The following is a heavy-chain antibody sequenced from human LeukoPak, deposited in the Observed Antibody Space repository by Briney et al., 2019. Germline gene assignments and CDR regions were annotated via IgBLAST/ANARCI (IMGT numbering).Heavy chain of an antibody. J-gene: IGHJ4*02. D-gene: IGHD3-22*01. V-gene: IGHV4-38-2*02. CDR2: IFHSGNT. CDR3: ARPGESSGYMWFY. CDR1: GDSITTPYY. Sequence: SETLSLTCTVSGDSITTPYYWGWIRQSPGKGLEWIGSIFHSGNTYYSPSLKSRVTISIDTSKNQFSLRLNSVTAADTAAYYCARPGESSGYMWFYWGQGTLVTVSS.